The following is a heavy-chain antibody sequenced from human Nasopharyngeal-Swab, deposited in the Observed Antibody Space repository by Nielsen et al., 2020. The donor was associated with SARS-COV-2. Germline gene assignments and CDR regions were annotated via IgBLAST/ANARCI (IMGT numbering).Heavy chain of an antibody. Sequence: WIRQPPGKGLVWVSRINSDGSSTSYADSVKGRFTISRDNAKNTLYLQMNSLRAEDTAVYYCASIGGLDYWGQGTLGTVSS. CDR2: INSDGSST. CDR3: ASIGGLDY. V-gene: IGHV3-74*01. D-gene: IGHD3-16*02. J-gene: IGHJ4*02.